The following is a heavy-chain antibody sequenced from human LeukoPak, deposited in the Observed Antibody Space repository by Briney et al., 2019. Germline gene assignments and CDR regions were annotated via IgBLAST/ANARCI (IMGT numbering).Heavy chain of an antibody. CDR3: ARGPPGDHDPFDP. J-gene: IGHJ5*02. CDR1: GGSISRGGYY. V-gene: IGHV4-31*03. D-gene: IGHD4-17*01. Sequence: SETLSLTCTVSGGSISRGGYYWSWIRQHPGKGLEWIGYIYYSGSTYYNPSLKSRVSISVDTSKNQFSLKLSSVTAADTAVYYCARGPPGDHDPFDPWGQGTLVTVSS. CDR2: IYYSGST.